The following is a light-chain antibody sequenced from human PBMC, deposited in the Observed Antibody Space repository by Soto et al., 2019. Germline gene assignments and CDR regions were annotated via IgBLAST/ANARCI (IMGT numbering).Light chain of an antibody. CDR1: QSISSY. CDR2: AAS. V-gene: IGKV1-39*01. Sequence: DIQMTQSPSSLSASVGDRVTITCRASQSISSYLNWYQQKPGKAPKLLIYAASSLQSGVSSRFSGSGSGTDFTLTISSLQPEDFATYYCQQSYSTQVTFGGGTKVEIK. CDR3: QQSYSTQVT. J-gene: IGKJ4*01.